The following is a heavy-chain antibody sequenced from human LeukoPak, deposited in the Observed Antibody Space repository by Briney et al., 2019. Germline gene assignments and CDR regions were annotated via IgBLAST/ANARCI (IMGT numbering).Heavy chain of an antibody. V-gene: IGHV3-30-3*01. CDR1: GFTFSSYA. CDR3: ASLSISNYYDSSGYLDYYYGMDV. CDR2: ISYDGSNK. Sequence: PGGSLRLSCAASGFTFSSYAMHWVRQAPGKGLEWAAVISYDGSNKYYADSVKGRFTISRDNSKNTLYLQMNSLRAEDTAVYYCASLSISNYYDSSGYLDYYYGMDVWGQGTTVTVSS. J-gene: IGHJ6*02. D-gene: IGHD3-22*01.